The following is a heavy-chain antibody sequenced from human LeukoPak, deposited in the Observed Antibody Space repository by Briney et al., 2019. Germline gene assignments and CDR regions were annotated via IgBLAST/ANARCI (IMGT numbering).Heavy chain of an antibody. CDR3: AKDQAPHYYDSSGLDY. D-gene: IGHD3-22*01. CDR1: GFTFNSYG. CDR2: IRYDGSNK. J-gene: IGHJ4*02. Sequence: GGSLRLSCAASGFTFNSYGIHWVRQAPGKGLEWVAFIRYDGSNKYYADSVKGRFTISRDNSKNTLYLQMNSLRAEDTAVYYCAKDQAPHYYDSSGLDYWGQGTLVTVSS. V-gene: IGHV3-30*02.